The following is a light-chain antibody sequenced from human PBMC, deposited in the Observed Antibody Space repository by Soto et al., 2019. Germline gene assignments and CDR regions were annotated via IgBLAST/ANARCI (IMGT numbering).Light chain of an antibody. J-gene: IGKJ4*01. CDR1: QDISNW. CDR2: AAS. V-gene: IGKV1-12*01. Sequence: DIQMTQSPSSVSASVGDRVTITCRASQDISNWLAWYQQKPGKAPNLLIYAASSLQSGVPSRFSGSGSGTDFTLTINSLQPEDFATYYCQQANSFPLTFGGGTNVEIK. CDR3: QQANSFPLT.